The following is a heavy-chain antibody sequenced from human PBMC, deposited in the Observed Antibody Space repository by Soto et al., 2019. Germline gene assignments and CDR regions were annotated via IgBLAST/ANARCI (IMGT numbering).Heavy chain of an antibody. J-gene: IGHJ6*02. CDR1: GYSFTSYW. CDR3: AGGGVRGVITRTRDYYGMDV. CDR2: IDPGDSDT. D-gene: IGHD3-10*01. V-gene: IGHV5-51*01. Sequence: PGESLKISCKGSGYSFTSYWIGWVRQMPGKGLEWMGIIDPGDSDTRYSPSFQGQVTISADKSISTAYLQWSSLKASDTAMYYCAGGGVRGVITRTRDYYGMDVWGQGTTVTVSS.